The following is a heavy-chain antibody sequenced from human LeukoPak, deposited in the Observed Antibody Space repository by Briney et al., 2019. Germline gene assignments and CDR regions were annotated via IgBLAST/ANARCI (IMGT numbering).Heavy chain of an antibody. CDR1: GYTFTSYY. CDR3: AKNYYGSGRYYYYYMDV. CDR2: INPSGGST. J-gene: IGHJ6*03. Sequence: ASVKVSCKASGYTFTSYYMHWVRQAPGQGLEWMGIINPSGGSTSYAQKFQGRVTMTRDMSTSTDYMELSSLRSEDTAVYYCAKNYYGSGRYYYYYMDVWGKGTTVTVSS. V-gene: IGHV1-46*01. D-gene: IGHD3-10*01.